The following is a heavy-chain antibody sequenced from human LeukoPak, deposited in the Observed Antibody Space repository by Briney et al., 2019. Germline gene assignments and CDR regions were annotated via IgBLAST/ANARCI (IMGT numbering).Heavy chain of an antibody. J-gene: IGHJ5*01. D-gene: IGHD3-10*02. V-gene: IGHV3-21*03. CDR2: ISSSSSYI. CDR3: ARDNVLDS. CDR1: GFTFSSYS. Sequence: GGSLRLSCAASGFTFSSYSMNWVRQAPGKGLEWVSSISSSSSYIYYADSVKGRFTISRDNSKNTVFLEMNSLRSEDTAVYYCARDNVLDSWGHGTLVTVSS.